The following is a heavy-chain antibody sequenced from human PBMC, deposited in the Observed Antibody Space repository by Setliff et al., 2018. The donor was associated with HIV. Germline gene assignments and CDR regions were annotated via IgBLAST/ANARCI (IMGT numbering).Heavy chain of an antibody. V-gene: IGHV4-59*01. J-gene: IGHJ5*02. CDR3: ARGRDYGGP. CDR2: IYYSGST. Sequence: PSETLSLTCTVSGDSISGYFWSWVRQPPGKGLEWIGYIYYSGSTNYNPSLKSRVTISVDTSKNQFSLELTSVTAADTAVYYCARGRDYGGPWGQGTLVTVSS. D-gene: IGHD4-17*01. CDR1: GDSISGYF.